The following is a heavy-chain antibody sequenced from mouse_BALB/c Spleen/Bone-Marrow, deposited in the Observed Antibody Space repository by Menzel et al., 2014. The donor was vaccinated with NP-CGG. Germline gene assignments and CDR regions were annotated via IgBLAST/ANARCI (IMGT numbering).Heavy chain of an antibody. Sequence: EVQLQQSGPELVKPGASVKISCKTSGYTFTEDTMHWVKQSHGKSLEWIGGINPNNGGTTYNQKFKGKATLTVDKSSSTAYIQLSSLSSEDSAGYFCAYYRYDVNYWGQGTTLTVSS. CDR2: INPNNGGT. CDR1: GYTFTEDT. V-gene: IGHV1-18*01. D-gene: IGHD2-14*01. CDR3: AYYRYDVNY. J-gene: IGHJ2*01.